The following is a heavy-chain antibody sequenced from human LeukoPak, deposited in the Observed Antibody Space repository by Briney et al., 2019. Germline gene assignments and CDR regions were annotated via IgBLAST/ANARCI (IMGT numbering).Heavy chain of an antibody. J-gene: IGHJ4*02. CDR2: ISAYNGNT. D-gene: IGHD4-23*01. CDR1: GYTFTSYG. V-gene: IGHV1-18*01. CDR3: AGHSDYGGNPELDY. Sequence: ASVKVSCKASGYTFTSYGISGVRQAPGQGLEWMGWISAYNGNTNYAQKLQGRVTMTTDTSTSTAYMELRSLRSDDTAVYYCAGHSDYGGNPELDYWGQGTLVTVSS.